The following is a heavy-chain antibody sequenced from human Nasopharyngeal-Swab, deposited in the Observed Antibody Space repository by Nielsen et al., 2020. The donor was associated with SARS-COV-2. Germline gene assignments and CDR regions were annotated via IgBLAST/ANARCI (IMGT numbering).Heavy chain of an antibody. V-gene: IGHV3-49*04. Sequence: GGSLRLSCTASGFTFRDHAMSWVRQAPGKGLEWIGFIRSKPYGGTTEYAASVKGRFTISRDDSKSIAYLQMNSLKTDDTAVYYCARGSGYSGSYEDYWGQGTLVTVSS. J-gene: IGHJ4*01. CDR1: GFTFRDHA. D-gene: IGHD1-26*01. CDR3: ARGSGYSGSYEDY. CDR2: IRSKPYGGTT.